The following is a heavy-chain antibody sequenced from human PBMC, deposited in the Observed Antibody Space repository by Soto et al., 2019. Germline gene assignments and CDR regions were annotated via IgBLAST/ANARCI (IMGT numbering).Heavy chain of an antibody. D-gene: IGHD3-3*01. Sequence: GGSLRLSCAASGFTFSSYSMNWVRQAPGKGLEWVSYISSSSSTIYYADSVKGRFTISRDNAKNSLYLQMNSLRDEDTAVYYCARNGDYDFWSGYSHNWFDPWGQGTLVTSPQ. V-gene: IGHV3-48*02. CDR2: ISSSSSTI. J-gene: IGHJ5*02. CDR3: ARNGDYDFWSGYSHNWFDP. CDR1: GFTFSSYS.